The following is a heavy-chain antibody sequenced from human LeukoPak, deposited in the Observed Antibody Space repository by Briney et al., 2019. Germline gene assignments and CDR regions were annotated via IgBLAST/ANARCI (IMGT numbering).Heavy chain of an antibody. D-gene: IGHD3-22*01. V-gene: IGHV1-2*02. CDR1: GYTFTGYY. CDR2: INPNTGGT. Sequence: ASVTVSCKASGYTFTGYYMHWVRQAPGQGPEWVGCINPNTGGTNYAQKFQGRVTMTRDTSITTAYMELSRLTSDDTAVYYCARVEGYYDTSGYFYWGQGTLVTVSS. J-gene: IGHJ4*02. CDR3: ARVEGYYDTSGYFY.